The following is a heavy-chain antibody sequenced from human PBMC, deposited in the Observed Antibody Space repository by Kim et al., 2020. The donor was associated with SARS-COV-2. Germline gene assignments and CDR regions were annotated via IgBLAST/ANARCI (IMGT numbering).Heavy chain of an antibody. CDR3: AKDRRGGSYSYYYYGMDV. CDR1: GFTFSSYG. Sequence: GGSLRLSCAASGFTFSSYGMHWVRQAPGKGLEWVAVISYDGSNKYYADSVKGRFTISRDNSKNTLYLQMNSLRAEDTAVYYCAKDRRGGSYSYYYYGMDVWGQGTTVTVSS. J-gene: IGHJ6*02. V-gene: IGHV3-30*18. D-gene: IGHD1-26*01. CDR2: ISYDGSNK.